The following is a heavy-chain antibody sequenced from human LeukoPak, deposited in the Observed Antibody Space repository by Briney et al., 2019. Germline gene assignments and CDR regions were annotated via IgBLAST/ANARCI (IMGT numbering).Heavy chain of an antibody. J-gene: IGHJ4*02. CDR1: GYTFTSYG. V-gene: IGHV1-18*01. Sequence: ASVKVSCKASGYTFTSYGLSWVRQAPGQGLEWMGWISAYNGDTNYAQKFQGRVTMTTDTSTSTAYMELRGLRSDDTAIYYCARTERPVIRMLEWLLSFWGQGTLVTVSS. CDR3: ARTERPVIRMLEWLLSF. D-gene: IGHD3-3*01. CDR2: ISAYNGDT.